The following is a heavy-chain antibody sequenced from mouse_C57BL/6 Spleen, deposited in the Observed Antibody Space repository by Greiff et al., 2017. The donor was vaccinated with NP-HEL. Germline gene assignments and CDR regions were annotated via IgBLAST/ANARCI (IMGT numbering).Heavy chain of an antibody. Sequence: EVHLVESGGGLVKPGGSLKLSCAASGFTFSSYAMSWVRQTPEKRLEWVATISDGGSYTYYPDNVKGRFTISRDNAKNNLYLQMSHLKSEDTAMYYCARENSSGYPLNYWGQGTSVTVSS. V-gene: IGHV5-4*01. J-gene: IGHJ4*01. CDR3: ARENSSGYPLNY. CDR1: GFTFSSYA. CDR2: ISDGGSYT. D-gene: IGHD3-2*02.